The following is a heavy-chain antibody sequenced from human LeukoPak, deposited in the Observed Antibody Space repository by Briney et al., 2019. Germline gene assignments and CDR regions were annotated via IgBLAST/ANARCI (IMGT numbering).Heavy chain of an antibody. D-gene: IGHD3-22*01. CDR2: IYYSGST. J-gene: IGHJ4*02. V-gene: IGHV4-59*12. Sequence: SETLSLTCTVSGGSISSYYWSWIRQPPGKGLEWIGYIYYSGSTNYNPSLKSRVTISVDTSKNQFSLKLSSVTAADTAVYYCARGRRRYYDSSGYNPLDYWGQGTLVTVSS. CDR1: GGSISSYY. CDR3: ARGRRRYYDSSGYNPLDY.